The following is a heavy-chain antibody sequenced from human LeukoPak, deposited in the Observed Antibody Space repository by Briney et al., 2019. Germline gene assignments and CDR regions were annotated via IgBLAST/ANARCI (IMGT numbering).Heavy chain of an antibody. V-gene: IGHV4-34*01. CDR2: INHSGST. J-gene: IGHJ4*02. Sequence: SETLSLTCAVHGGSFSGYYWSWIRQPPGKGLEWIGEINHSGSTNYNPSLKSRVTISVDTSKNQFSLKLSSVTAADTAVYYCASDRGDYESYWGQGTLVTVSS. CDR1: GGSFSGYY. D-gene: IGHD4-17*01. CDR3: ASDRGDYESY.